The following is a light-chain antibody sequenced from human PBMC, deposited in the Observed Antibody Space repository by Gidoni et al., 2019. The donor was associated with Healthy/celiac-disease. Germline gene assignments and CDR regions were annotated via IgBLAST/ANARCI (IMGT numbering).Light chain of an antibody. CDR2: DES. Sequence: SSELPQPPSVSVAPGQTARIACGGNKIGIKSVHWYQQKPGQAPVLVVYDESDRPSGIPERFSGSKYGTTATLIITRVEAGDEADYYCQVWDSDSDHYVFGAGTKVTVL. CDR1: KIGIKS. V-gene: IGLV3-21*02. J-gene: IGLJ1*01. CDR3: QVWDSDSDHYV.